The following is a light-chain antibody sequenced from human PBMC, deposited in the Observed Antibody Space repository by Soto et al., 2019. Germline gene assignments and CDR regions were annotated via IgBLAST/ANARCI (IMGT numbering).Light chain of an antibody. V-gene: IGKV3-20*01. CDR3: QQYGSSRT. CDR2: GAS. Sequence: EILMTQYPATLSASPLEKENLSVMASQSVSSSYLAWYQQKPGQAPRLLIYGASSRATGIPDRFSGSGSGTDFTLTISRLEPEDFAVYYCQQYGSSRTFGGGTKVDIK. CDR1: QSVSSSY. J-gene: IGKJ4*01.